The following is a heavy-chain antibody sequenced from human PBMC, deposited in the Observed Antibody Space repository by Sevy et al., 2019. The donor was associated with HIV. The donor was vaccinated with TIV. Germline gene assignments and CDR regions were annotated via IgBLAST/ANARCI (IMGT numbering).Heavy chain of an antibody. CDR2: ISYDGSNK. Sequence: GGSLRLSCAASGFTFSSYAMHWVRQAPGKGLEWVAVISYDGSNKYYADSVKGRFTISRDNSKNTLYLQMNSLRAEDTAVYYCARDLTRDSSGWYFRWGHHENNYGMDVWGQGTTVTVS. CDR1: GFTFSSYA. V-gene: IGHV3-30-3*01. D-gene: IGHD6-19*01. CDR3: ARDLTRDSSGWYFRWGHHENNYGMDV. J-gene: IGHJ6*02.